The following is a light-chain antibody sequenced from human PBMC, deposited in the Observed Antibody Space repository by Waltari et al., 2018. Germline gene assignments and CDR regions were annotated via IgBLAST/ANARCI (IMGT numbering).Light chain of an antibody. V-gene: IGLV1-40*01. CDR1: SSNIGAGYD. J-gene: IGLJ2*01. CDR3: QSYESSLSEHVV. CDR2: GNS. Sequence: QSVLTQPPSVSGAPGQRVTISCTGSSSNIGAGYDVHWYQQLPGTAPKLLIYGNSNRPSGVPDRFSGSKSGTSASLAITGLQAEDEADYYCQSYESSLSEHVVFGGGTKLTVL.